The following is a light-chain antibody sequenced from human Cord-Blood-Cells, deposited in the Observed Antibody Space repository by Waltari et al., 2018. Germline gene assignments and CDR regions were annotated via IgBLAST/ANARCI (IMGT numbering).Light chain of an antibody. Sequence: QSALTQPASVSGSPGPSITISCPGTSSDVGGYNHVSWYQQHPGKAPKLMIYEVSNRPSGVSNRFSGSKSGNTASLTISGLQAEDEADYYCSSYTSSSTWVFGGGTKLTVL. CDR1: SSDVGGYNH. V-gene: IGLV2-14*01. J-gene: IGLJ3*02. CDR2: EVS. CDR3: SSYTSSSTWV.